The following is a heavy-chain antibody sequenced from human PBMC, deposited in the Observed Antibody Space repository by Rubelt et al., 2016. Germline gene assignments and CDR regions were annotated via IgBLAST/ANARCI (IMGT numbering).Heavy chain of an antibody. J-gene: IGHJ4*02. CDR1: GGSISSGGYY. CDR3: AGERVREIRYFDY. V-gene: IGHV4-31*03. Sequence: QVQLQESGPGLVKPSQTLSLTCTVSGGSISSGGYYWSWIRQHPGKGLEWIGYIYYSGSTYYNPPLKSRVTISVDTSKNQFSLKLSSVTAADTAVYYCAGERVREIRYFDYWGQGTLVTVSS. CDR2: IYYSGST. D-gene: IGHD3-10*01.